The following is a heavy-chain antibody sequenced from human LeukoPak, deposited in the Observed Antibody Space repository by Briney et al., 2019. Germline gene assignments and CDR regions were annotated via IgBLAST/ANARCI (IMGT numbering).Heavy chain of an antibody. Sequence: GGSLRLSCAASGFTFSSYGMHWVRQAPGKGLEWVAVIWYDGSNKYYADSVKGRFTISRDNSKNTLYLQMNSLRAEDTAVYYCARDYKAEQLSAFDYWGQGTLVTVSS. CDR1: GFTFSSYG. CDR2: IWYDGSNK. V-gene: IGHV3-33*01. J-gene: IGHJ4*02. D-gene: IGHD6-6*01. CDR3: ARDYKAEQLSAFDY.